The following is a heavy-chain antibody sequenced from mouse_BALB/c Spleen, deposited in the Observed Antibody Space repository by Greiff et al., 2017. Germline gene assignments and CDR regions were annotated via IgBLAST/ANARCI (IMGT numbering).Heavy chain of an antibody. D-gene: IGHD1-2*01. Sequence: DVQLQESGPGLVKPSQSLSLTCTVTGYSITSDYAWNWIRQFPGNKLEWMGYISYSGSTSYNPSLKSRISITRDTSKNQFFLQLNSVTTEDTATYYCARRLRVFDYWGQGTTLTVSS. J-gene: IGHJ2*01. CDR3: ARRLRVFDY. CDR1: GYSITSDYA. CDR2: ISYSGST. V-gene: IGHV3-2*02.